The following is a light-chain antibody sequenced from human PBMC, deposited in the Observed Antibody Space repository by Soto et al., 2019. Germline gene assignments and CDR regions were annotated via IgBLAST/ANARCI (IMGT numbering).Light chain of an antibody. CDR2: AVS. CDR3: MQTLQLPRT. CDR1: QSLLHTDGKPY. V-gene: IGKV2D-29*01. Sequence: DIVMTQTPLSLSVTPGQPASISCKSSQSLLHTDGKPYVYWFLQRPGQPPQLLIYAVSSRFSGVPDRFSGSGSGTDFTLKISRVEAEDVGVYYCMQTLQLPRTFGQGTKVDIK. J-gene: IGKJ1*01.